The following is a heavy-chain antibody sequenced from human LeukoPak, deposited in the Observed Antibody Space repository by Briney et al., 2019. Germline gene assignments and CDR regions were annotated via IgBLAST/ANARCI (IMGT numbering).Heavy chain of an antibody. Sequence: SETLSLTCAVYGGSFSGYYWSWIRRPPGKGLEWIGEINHSGSTNYNPSLKSRVTISVDTSKNQFSLKLSSVTAADTAVYYCARSYDSSGYVFDYWGQGTLVTVSS. V-gene: IGHV4-34*01. CDR1: GGSFSGYY. CDR3: ARSYDSSGYVFDY. D-gene: IGHD3-22*01. J-gene: IGHJ4*02. CDR2: INHSGST.